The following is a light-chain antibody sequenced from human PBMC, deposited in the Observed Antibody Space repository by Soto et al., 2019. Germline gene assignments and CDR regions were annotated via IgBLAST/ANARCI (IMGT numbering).Light chain of an antibody. J-gene: IGKJ1*01. V-gene: IGKV3-20*01. Sequence: EIVLTQSQGTLSSSPGERATIFCRASQSVNSNYLSWYQQKPGQAPRLLIHGTSTRATGIPDRFSGSGSGTNFTRTITGLEPEDFAVYSCQQYDRSPWTFGQGTKVEIK. CDR2: GTS. CDR3: QQYDRSPWT. CDR1: QSVNSNY.